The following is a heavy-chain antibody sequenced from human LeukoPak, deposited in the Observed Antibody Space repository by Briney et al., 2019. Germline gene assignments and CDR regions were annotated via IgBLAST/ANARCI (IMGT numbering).Heavy chain of an antibody. D-gene: IGHD2-15*01. CDR2: ISPSDGAT. V-gene: IGHV1-46*01. CDR1: GNTFTNHN. J-gene: IGHJ4*02. CDR3: AREVAAPFRFDD. Sequence: ASVKVPCKASGNTFTNHNMHWVRLAPGQGLEWMGIISPSDGATNYAHKFQGRVTMTRDTSTSTVYMELSSLKSEDTAVYYCAREVAAPFRFDDWGQGTLVTVSS.